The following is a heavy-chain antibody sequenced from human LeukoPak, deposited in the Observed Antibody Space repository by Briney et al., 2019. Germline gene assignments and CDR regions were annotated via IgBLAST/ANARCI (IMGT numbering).Heavy chain of an antibody. V-gene: IGHV3-7*01. CDR3: ARHGARQMLEY. D-gene: IGHD4-17*01. Sequence: PGGSLRLSCAASEFTFSSYWMSWVRQAPGKGLEWVGNIKQDGGQIYYVESVKGRFTVSRDNAKNSLYLQMNSLRAEDTAVYYCARHGARQMLEYWGQGTLVTASS. CDR1: EFTFSSYW. CDR2: IKQDGGQI. J-gene: IGHJ4*02.